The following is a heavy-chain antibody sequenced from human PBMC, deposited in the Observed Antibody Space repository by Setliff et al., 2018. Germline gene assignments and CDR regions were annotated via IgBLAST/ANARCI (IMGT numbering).Heavy chain of an antibody. CDR1: GFSLSTSGVA. J-gene: IGHJ5*02. CDR3: AHRPPPDGGFHFWSGYSYKWFDP. CDR2: IYWDDSYEDK. D-gene: IGHD3-3*02. Sequence: SGPTLVNPTQTLTLTCTFSGFSLSTSGVAVGWIRQPPGKALEWLALIYWDDSYEDKRYSPSLKNRLTITKDTSKNQVVLTMTDMDPVDTATYYCAHRPPPDGGFHFWSGYSYKWFDPWGQGTLVTVSS. V-gene: IGHV2-5*02.